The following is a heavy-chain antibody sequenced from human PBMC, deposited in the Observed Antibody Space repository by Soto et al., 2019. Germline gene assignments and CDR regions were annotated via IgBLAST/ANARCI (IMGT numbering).Heavy chain of an antibody. Sequence: PSETLSLTCTVSGGSISTYGPYWGWIRQPPGKGLEWIGALFYSGATFYNPSLKSRVTISVARSKNQFSLKLNSVTAANTAAYYCPARGPLPPAGNGEYYSYGMDVWGQGTTVTVSS. CDR2: LFYSGAT. J-gene: IGHJ6*02. V-gene: IGHV4-39*07. CDR3: PARGPLPPAGNGEYYSYGMDV. CDR1: GGSISTYGPY.